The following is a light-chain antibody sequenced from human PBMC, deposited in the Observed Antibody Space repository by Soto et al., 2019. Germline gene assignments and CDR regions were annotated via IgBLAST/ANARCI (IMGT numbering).Light chain of an antibody. V-gene: IGKV4-1*01. CDR1: QTVFYSANNRNY. Sequence: DIVMTQSPDSLAVSLGERATIHCKSSQTVFYSANNRNYLAWYQQKPGQPPKLLLYRASIRESGVPDRFSGSGSGTDFTLTISSLQAEDLAVYYCQQYYGTPYTFGQGTKLEI. J-gene: IGKJ2*01. CDR3: QQYYGTPYT. CDR2: RAS.